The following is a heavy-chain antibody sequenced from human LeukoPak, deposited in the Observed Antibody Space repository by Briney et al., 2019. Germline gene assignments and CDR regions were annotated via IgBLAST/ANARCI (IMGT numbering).Heavy chain of an antibody. Sequence: GGTLKLSCAASGFTFSSSGMIWVRQAPGKGLEWVSAISGTGDRTYHADSVKGRFTISRDNSKNTLYLHMNSLRAEDTAVYYCAKGYYASGSYGWFDPWGQGTLVTVSS. D-gene: IGHD3-10*01. CDR2: ISGTGDRT. CDR1: GFTFSSSG. CDR3: AKGYYASGSYGWFDP. V-gene: IGHV3-23*01. J-gene: IGHJ5*02.